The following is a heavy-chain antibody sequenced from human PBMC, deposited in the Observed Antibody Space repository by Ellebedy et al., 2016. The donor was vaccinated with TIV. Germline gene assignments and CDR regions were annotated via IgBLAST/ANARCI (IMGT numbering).Heavy chain of an antibody. CDR1: GGSISSYY. J-gene: IGHJ5*02. D-gene: IGHD6-13*01. CDR2: IYYSGTT. CDR3: ARRAGGSSQRDT. Sequence: SETLSLTCTVSGGSISSYYWSWIRQPPGKGLEWIGYIYYSGTTNYNPSLNSRVPISVDTSKNQFSLRLSSVTAAATAIYYCARRAGGSSQRDTWGQGTLVTVSS. V-gene: IGHV4-59*01.